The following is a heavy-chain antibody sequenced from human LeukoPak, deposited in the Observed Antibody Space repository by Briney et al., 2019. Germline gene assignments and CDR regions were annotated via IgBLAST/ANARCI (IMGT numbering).Heavy chain of an antibody. D-gene: IGHD3-10*01. CDR2: IYHSGIT. Sequence: TSETLSLTCTVSDYSIISGYGYYWGWIRQPPGKGLEWIGNIYHSGITYYNHFNSSLKSRVTISIDTSKNQFSLRLTSVTAADTAVYYCAGDLPMVRGVNWFDPWGQGTLVTVSS. CDR1: DYSIISGYGYY. V-gene: IGHV4-38-2*02. J-gene: IGHJ5*02. CDR3: AGDLPMVRGVNWFDP.